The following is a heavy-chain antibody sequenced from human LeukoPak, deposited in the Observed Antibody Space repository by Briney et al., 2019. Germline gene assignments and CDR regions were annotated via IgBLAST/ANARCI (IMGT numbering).Heavy chain of an antibody. CDR1: GGSINNYY. D-gene: IGHD3-22*01. J-gene: IGHJ6*02. Sequence: PSETLSLTCTVSGGSINNYYWSWIRHSPGKELEWIACLYSGGSTYYSPSLKSRVTISVDTSKNQFSLKLSSVTAADTAVYYCARDPYDSSGHYGMDVWGQGTTVTVSS. CDR2: LYSGGST. CDR3: ARDPYDSSGHYGMDV. V-gene: IGHV4-59*01.